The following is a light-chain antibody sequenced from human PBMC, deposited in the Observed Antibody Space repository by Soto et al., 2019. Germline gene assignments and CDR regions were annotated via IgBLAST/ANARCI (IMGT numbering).Light chain of an antibody. Sequence: DIQMTQSPSSLSASVGDTVTITCRASQTIATYLNWYQKKPGKAPNLLIYTASTLQSGVPPRFSGSGSGTDFTLTIRGLQPEDFATYYCQQGYTMSLTFGPGTKVDI. CDR3: QQGYTMSLT. J-gene: IGKJ3*01. CDR2: TAS. CDR1: QTIATY. V-gene: IGKV1-39*01.